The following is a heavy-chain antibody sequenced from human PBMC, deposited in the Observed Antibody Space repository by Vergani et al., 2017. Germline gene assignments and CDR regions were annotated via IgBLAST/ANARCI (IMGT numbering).Heavy chain of an antibody. CDR1: GFTFSHYS. Sequence: EVQMVESGGGLVKPGGSLRLSCVASGFTFSHYSMNWVRQAPGKGLEWVSTLSASDRRTHYADSGKGRFTISRDNSKNTLFLHMNSLRPEDTAVYYCAKVGRSEVAGTFGAFDIWGQGTMVTVSS. V-gene: IGHV3-21*04. D-gene: IGHD6-19*01. CDR3: AKVGRSEVAGTFGAFDI. CDR2: LSASDRRT. J-gene: IGHJ3*02.